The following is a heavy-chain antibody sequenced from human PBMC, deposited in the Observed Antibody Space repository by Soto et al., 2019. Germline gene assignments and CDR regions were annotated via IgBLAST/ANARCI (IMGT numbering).Heavy chain of an antibody. J-gene: IGHJ2*01. D-gene: IGHD3-16*02. CDR1: GFTFSDSA. CDR3: IRFSRSLSWYFDL. V-gene: IGHV3-73*02. Sequence: ELQLVESGGGLVQPGGSLKLSCAASGFTFSDSAMHWVRHASGKGLEWVGRIRSKGNNYATTYAASVKRRFTISRDDSKKTAYLQMNSLKTEDTAVYYCIRFSRSLSWYFDLWGRGTLVTVSS. CDR2: IRSKGNNYAT.